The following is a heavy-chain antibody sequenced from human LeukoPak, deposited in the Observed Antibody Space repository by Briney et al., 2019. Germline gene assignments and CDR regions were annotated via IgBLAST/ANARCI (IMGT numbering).Heavy chain of an antibody. CDR2: IYNGVTT. V-gene: IGHV4-59*08. Sequence: WETLSLTCVAFGASVNEYYWSWIRQPPGKALEWIGYIYNGVTTSYNPALRSRVTISADKSTNQFSLRLTSMTAADTAMYYCVQSTGWPGLDFWGQGALVTVSS. CDR1: GASVNEYY. D-gene: IGHD2-2*01. CDR3: VQSTGWPGLDF. J-gene: IGHJ4*02.